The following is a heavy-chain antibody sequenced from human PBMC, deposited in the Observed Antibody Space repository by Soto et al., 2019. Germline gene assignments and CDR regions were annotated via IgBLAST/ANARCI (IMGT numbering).Heavy chain of an antibody. J-gene: IGHJ5*02. Sequence: ASVKVSWKASGGTFSSYAISWVRQAPGQGLEWMGGIIPIFGTANYAQKFQGRVTITADESTSTAYMELSSLRSEDTAVYYCARMGRIAAAGTSTGVWFDPWGQGTLVTVSS. CDR3: ARMGRIAAAGTSTGVWFDP. D-gene: IGHD6-13*01. V-gene: IGHV1-69*13. CDR1: GGTFSSYA. CDR2: IIPIFGTA.